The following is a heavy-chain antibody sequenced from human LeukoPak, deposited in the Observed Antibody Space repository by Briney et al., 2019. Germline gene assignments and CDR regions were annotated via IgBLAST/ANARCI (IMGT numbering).Heavy chain of an antibody. Sequence: SCKASGYTFTSYDINWVRQAPGKGLEWMAFMRSDGSDEHYADSVKGRFTISRDNSHNTLYLQMNSLHSEDTAVYYCAKDLGLQVGASPFDYWGQGTLVTVSS. CDR3: AKDLGLQVGASPFDY. CDR1: GYTFTSYD. V-gene: IGHV3-30*02. CDR2: MRSDGSDE. J-gene: IGHJ4*02. D-gene: IGHD1-26*01.